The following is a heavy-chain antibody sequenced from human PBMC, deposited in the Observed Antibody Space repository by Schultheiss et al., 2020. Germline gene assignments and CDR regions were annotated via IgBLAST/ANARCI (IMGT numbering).Heavy chain of an antibody. CDR1: GFTVSINY. CDR2: IYDGGRT. V-gene: IGHV3-66*01. Sequence: GESLKISCAASGFTVSINYMSWVRQAPGKGLEWVSVIYDGGRTYYADSVRGRFTISRDNSKNTLYLQMNSLRAEDTAVYYCASRRGSSGWYALPLDYWGQGTLVTVSS. J-gene: IGHJ4*02. CDR3: ASRRGSSGWYALPLDY. D-gene: IGHD6-19*01.